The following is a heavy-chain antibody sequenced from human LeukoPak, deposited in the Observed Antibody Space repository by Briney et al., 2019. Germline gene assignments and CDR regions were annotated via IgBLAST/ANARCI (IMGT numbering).Heavy chain of an antibody. J-gene: IGHJ3*01. D-gene: IGHD1-1*01. CDR2: IRKKPHSYTT. CDR1: GFTFSDHF. V-gene: IGHV3-72*01. Sequence: SGGSLRLSCAASGFTFSDHFMDWVRQAPGKGLEWVGRIRKKPHSYTTEYAASVKGRFTFPRDDLRNSLYLQMNSLEAEDTGVYYCARVSATTGATDALDFWGQGTMVTVSS. CDR3: ARVSATTGATDALDF.